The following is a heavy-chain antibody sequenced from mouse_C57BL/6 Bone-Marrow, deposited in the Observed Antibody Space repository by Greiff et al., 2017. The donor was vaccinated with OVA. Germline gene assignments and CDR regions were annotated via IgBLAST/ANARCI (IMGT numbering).Heavy chain of an antibody. CDR3: ARDGYYLYWYFDV. D-gene: IGHD2-3*01. Sequence: EVKLVESEGGLVQPGRSMKLSCTASGFTFSDYYMAWVRQVPEKGLEWVANINYDGSSTYYLDSLKSRFIISRDNAKNILYLQMSSLKSEDTATYYCARDGYYLYWYFDVWGTGTTVTVSS. V-gene: IGHV5-16*01. CDR1: GFTFSDYY. J-gene: IGHJ1*03. CDR2: INYDGSST.